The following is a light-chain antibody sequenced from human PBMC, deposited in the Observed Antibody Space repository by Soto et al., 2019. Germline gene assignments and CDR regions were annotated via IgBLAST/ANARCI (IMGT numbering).Light chain of an antibody. CDR2: GAS. J-gene: IGKJ2*01. CDR3: QQYNNWPPYT. V-gene: IGKV3-15*01. CDR1: QSVSSN. Sequence: DTVMTQSPATLSVSPGERATLSCRASQSVSSNLAWYQQNPGQAPRLLIYGASTRATGIPARFSGSGSGTEFTRTISSLQSEDFAVYYCQQYNNWPPYTCGQGTKLEIK.